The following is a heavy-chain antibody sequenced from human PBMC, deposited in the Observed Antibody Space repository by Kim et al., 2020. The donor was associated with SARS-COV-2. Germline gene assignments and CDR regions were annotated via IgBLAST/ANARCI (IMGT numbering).Heavy chain of an antibody. V-gene: IGHV4-39*01. CDR2: IYYSVRT. CDR1: GGSISSSTYY. CDR3: ARVGYRNGYSTYVDY. D-gene: IGHD5-18*01. J-gene: IGHJ4*01. Sequence: SETLSLTCTVSGGSISSSTYYWGWIRQPPGKGLEWIATIYYSVRTFYNPSLKSRVTISVDTSKDQFSLKLSSVTAADTAVYYCARVGYRNGYSTYVDYWG.